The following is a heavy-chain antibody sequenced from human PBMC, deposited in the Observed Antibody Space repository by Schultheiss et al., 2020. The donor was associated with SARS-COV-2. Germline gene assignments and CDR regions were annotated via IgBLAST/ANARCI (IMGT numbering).Heavy chain of an antibody. V-gene: IGHV4-4*07. CDR3: ARQRYNWNDDGMDV. D-gene: IGHD1-1*01. Sequence: SETLSLTCTVSGGSISSYYWSWIRQPPGKGLEWIGRIYTSGSTNYNPSLKSRVTMSVDTSKNQFSLKLSSVTAADTAVYYCARQRYNWNDDGMDVWGQGTTVTVSS. CDR2: IYTSGST. CDR1: GGSISSYY. J-gene: IGHJ6*02.